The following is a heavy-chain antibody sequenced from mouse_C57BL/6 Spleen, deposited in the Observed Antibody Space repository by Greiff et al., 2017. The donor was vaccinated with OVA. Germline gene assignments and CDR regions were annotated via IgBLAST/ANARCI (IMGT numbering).Heavy chain of an antibody. Sequence: VKLQESGAELVKPGASVKISCKASGYAFSSYWMNWVKQRPGKGLEWIGQIYPGDGDTNYNGKFKGKATLTAYKSSSTAYMQLSSLTSEDSAVYVCAREGVRPWFAYWGQGTLVTVSA. CDR2: IYPGDGDT. J-gene: IGHJ3*01. V-gene: IGHV1-80*01. CDR3: AREGVRPWFAY. D-gene: IGHD2-14*01. CDR1: GYAFSSYW.